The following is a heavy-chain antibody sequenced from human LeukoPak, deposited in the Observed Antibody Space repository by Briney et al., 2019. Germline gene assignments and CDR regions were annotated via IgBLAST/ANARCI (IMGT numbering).Heavy chain of an antibody. D-gene: IGHD2-2*01. Sequence: GGSLRLSCTASGFTFSSYAMSWVRQAPGKGLEWVSAISGSGGSTYYADSVKGRFTISRDNSKNTLYLQMNSLRAEDTAVYYCATENQLPDAFDIWGQGTMVTVSS. CDR3: ATENQLPDAFDI. CDR1: GFTFSSYA. CDR2: ISGSGGST. J-gene: IGHJ3*02. V-gene: IGHV3-23*01.